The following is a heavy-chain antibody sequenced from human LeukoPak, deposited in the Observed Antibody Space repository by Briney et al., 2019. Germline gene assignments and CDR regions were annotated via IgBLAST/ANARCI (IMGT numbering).Heavy chain of an antibody. CDR2: ISSSSSTI. V-gene: IGHV3-48*02. Sequence: GILRLSCAASGFTFSSYSMNWVRQAPGKGLEWVSYISSSSSTIYYADSVKGRFTISRDNAKNSLYLQMNSLRDEDTAVYYCARDSSGWYNDAFDIWGQGTMVTVSS. D-gene: IGHD6-19*01. J-gene: IGHJ3*02. CDR3: ARDSSGWYNDAFDI. CDR1: GFTFSSYS.